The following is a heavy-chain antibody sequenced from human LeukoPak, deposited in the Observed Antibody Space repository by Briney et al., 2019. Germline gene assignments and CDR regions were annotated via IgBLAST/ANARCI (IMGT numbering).Heavy chain of an antibody. CDR2: IYYSGST. CDR3: ARVSGYGGDAYCDY. D-gene: IGHD4-23*01. CDR1: GGSVSGDS. V-gene: IGHV4-59*06. J-gene: IGHJ4*02. Sequence: SETLSLTCTVSGGSVSGDSWTWIRQPAGKGLEWIGYIYYSGSTFYNPSLKSRVTVSVDTSNNQFSLKLTSVTAADTAVYYCARVSGYGGDAYCDYWGQGTLVTVSS.